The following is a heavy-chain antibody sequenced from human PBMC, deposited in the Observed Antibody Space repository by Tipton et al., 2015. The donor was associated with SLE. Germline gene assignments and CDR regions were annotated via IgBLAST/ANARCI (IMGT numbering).Heavy chain of an antibody. Sequence: SLRLSCAASGFTFSSYSMNWVRQAPGKGLEWVSSISSSSSYIYYADSVKGRFTISRDNSKNTLYLQMNSLRAEDTAVYYCAANLEWLPPEYWGQGTLVTVSS. CDR3: AANLEWLPPEY. CDR2: ISSSSSYI. CDR1: GFTFSSYS. J-gene: IGHJ4*02. V-gene: IGHV3-21*01. D-gene: IGHD3-3*01.